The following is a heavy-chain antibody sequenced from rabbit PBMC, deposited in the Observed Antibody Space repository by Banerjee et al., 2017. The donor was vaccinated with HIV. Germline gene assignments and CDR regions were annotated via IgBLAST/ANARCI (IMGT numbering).Heavy chain of an antibody. CDR1: GFTISSNA. V-gene: IGHV1S43*01. CDR2: IYSSNGDK. CDR3: ARRADYAGGGNFNL. Sequence: QSLEESGGDLVKPGASLTLTCTASGFTISSNAMCWVRQAPGKGLELIACIYSSNGDKWYASWVNGRFTISRSTSLNTVDLKMTSLTAADTATYFCARRADYAGGGNFNLWGPGTLVT. J-gene: IGHJ4*01. D-gene: IGHD4-2*01.